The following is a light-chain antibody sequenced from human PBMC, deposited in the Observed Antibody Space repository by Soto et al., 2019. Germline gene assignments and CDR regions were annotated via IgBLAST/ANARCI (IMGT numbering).Light chain of an antibody. CDR2: DDD. J-gene: IGLJ3*02. CDR1: NIGNKS. V-gene: IGLV3-21*02. CDR3: QVLNSSSDPWV. Sequence: SYELTQPPSVSVAPGQTAMITCGGNNIGNKSVHWYHQRPGQAPFLVVYDDDDRPSGIPERFSGSNSGNTATLTISRVEAGDEDDYYCQVLNSSSDPWVFGGGTKLTVL.